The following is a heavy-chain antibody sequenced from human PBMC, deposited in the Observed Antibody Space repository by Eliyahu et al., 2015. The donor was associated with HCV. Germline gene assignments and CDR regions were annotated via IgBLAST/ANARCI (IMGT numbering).Heavy chain of an antibody. D-gene: IGHD4/OR15-4a*01. CDR2: VNTDGRRT. V-gene: IGHV3-74*01. J-gene: IGHJ4*02. CDR3: IRELAGARDF. Sequence: EVQLVESGGGLVQPGGSLRLSCAASGFTFSTXWFHWVRQAPGRGLVWVSRVNTDGRRTDYADSVTGRFTISRDDAKDTLYLQMNGLRDDDTAIYYCIRELAGARDFWGQGTLVTVSS. CDR1: GFTFSTXW.